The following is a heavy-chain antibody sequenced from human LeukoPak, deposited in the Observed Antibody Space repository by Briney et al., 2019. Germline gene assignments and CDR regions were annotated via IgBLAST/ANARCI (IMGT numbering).Heavy chain of an antibody. J-gene: IGHJ4*02. Sequence: GGSLRLSCAASGFTFSSYAMSWVRQAPGKGLEWVSAISGSGGSTYYADSVKGRFTISRDNAKNSLYLQMNSLRDEDTAVYYCARDHGVRGATKVLGFDYWGQGTLVTVSS. CDR1: GFTFSSYA. V-gene: IGHV3-23*01. CDR3: ARDHGVRGATKVLGFDY. D-gene: IGHD1-26*01. CDR2: ISGSGGST.